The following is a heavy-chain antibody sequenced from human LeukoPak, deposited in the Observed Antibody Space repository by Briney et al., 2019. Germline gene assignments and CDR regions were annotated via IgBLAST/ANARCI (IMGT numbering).Heavy chain of an antibody. D-gene: IGHD3-10*02. CDR2: IKQDGSEE. J-gene: IGHJ6*04. CDR1: GFTFNRAC. Sequence: GGSLRLSCSASGFTFNRACMSWVRQAPGKGLEWVASIKQDGSEEFYVDSVKGRFTISRDNAKNSLYLQMNSLRAEDTAVYYCAELGITMIGGVWGKGTTVTISS. V-gene: IGHV3-7*01. CDR3: AELGITMIGGV.